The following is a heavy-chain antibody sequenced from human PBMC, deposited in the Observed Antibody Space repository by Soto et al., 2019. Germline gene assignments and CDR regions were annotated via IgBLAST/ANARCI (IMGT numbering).Heavy chain of an antibody. V-gene: IGHV3-11*01. CDR3: ARDLGYYESDGYFDY. CDR2: ISSSGSII. CDR1: GLTLSDNY. Sequence: GSLSLSCAASGLTLSDNYMSWIRQAPGKGLEWVSYISSSGSIIYYADSVKGRFTISRDNAKNSLYLQMNSLRAEDTAVYYCARDLGYYESDGYFDYWGQGALVTVSS. J-gene: IGHJ4*02. D-gene: IGHD3-22*01.